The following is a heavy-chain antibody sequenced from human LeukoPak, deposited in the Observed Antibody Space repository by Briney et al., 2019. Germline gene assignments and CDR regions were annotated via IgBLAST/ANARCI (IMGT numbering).Heavy chain of an antibody. V-gene: IGHV3-30*02. CDR1: GFTFSSYG. Sequence: PGGSLRLSCAASGFTFSSYGMHWVRQAPGKGLEWVAFIRYDGSNKYYADSVKGRFTISRDNSKNTLYLQMNSLRAEDTAVYYCARDEAAAGTFDYWGQGTLVTVSS. J-gene: IGHJ4*02. D-gene: IGHD6-13*01. CDR2: IRYDGSNK. CDR3: ARDEAAAGTFDY.